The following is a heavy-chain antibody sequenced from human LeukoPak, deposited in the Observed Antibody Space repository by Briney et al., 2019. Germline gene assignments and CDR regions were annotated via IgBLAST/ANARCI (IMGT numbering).Heavy chain of an antibody. Sequence: PGGSLRLSCAASGFTSSNYWMTWVRQAPGKGLQWVASIRHDGGEKQYVDSVKGRFTISRDDAKNSLYLQMDSLRAEDTAVYYCARDSDYDYTWGSFRYYFEYWGQGTLVTVSS. J-gene: IGHJ4*02. CDR1: GFTSSNYW. CDR3: ARDSDYDYTWGSFRYYFEY. CDR2: IRHDGGEK. V-gene: IGHV3-7*01. D-gene: IGHD3-16*01.